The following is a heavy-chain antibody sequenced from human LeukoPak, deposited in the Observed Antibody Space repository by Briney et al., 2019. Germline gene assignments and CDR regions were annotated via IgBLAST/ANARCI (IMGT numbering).Heavy chain of an antibody. D-gene: IGHD3-16*01. CDR1: GFTFDDSV. CDR3: SRDRIMITFGGDRSGGLFDY. V-gene: IGHV3-20*04. J-gene: IGHJ4*02. Sequence: GGSLRLSCAASGFTFDDSVMSWVRQAPGKGLEWVSGINWNGGSTGYADSVKGRFTISRDNAKNSLYLQMSSLRAEDTSVYYCSRDRIMITFGGDRSGGLFDYGGQGPLVTVSS. CDR2: INWNGGST.